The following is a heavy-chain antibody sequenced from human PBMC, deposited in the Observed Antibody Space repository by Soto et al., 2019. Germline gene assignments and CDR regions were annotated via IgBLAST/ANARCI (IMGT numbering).Heavy chain of an antibody. CDR2: ISYDGSNK. V-gene: IGHV3-30-3*01. J-gene: IGHJ1*01. Sequence: QVQLVESGGGVVQPGRSLRLSCAASGVTFSSDAMHWVRQAPGKGLEWVAVISYDGSNKYYADSVKGRFTISRDNSKNTLYLQMNSLRAEDTAVYYCARDREVVTDMVYFQHCGQGTLVTVSS. CDR3: ARDREVVTDMVYFQH. CDR1: GVTFSSDA. D-gene: IGHD2-21*02.